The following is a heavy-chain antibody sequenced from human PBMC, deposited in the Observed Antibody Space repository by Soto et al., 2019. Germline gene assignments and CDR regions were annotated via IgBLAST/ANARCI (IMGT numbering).Heavy chain of an antibody. Sequence: SVKVSCKASGGTFSSYAISWVRQAPGQGLEWMGGIIPIFGTANYAQKFQGRVTITADESTSTAYMEVGSLRSEDTVGYYCAIPTYDSSGYYYGFDYRGQVTLLTVS. CDR3: AIPTYDSSGYYYGFDY. CDR2: IIPIFGTA. J-gene: IGHJ4*02. V-gene: IGHV1-69*13. D-gene: IGHD3-22*01. CDR1: GGTFSSYA.